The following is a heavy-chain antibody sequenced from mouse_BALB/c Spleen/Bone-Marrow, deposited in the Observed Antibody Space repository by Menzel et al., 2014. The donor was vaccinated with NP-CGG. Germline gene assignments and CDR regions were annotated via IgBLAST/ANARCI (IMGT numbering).Heavy chain of an antibody. CDR1: GYTFTSYW. CDR3: TRSRDYGNWFAY. J-gene: IGHJ3*01. D-gene: IGHD2-1*01. Sequence: QVQLKQSGAVLVKPGASVKMSCKASGYTFTSYWMHWVKQRPGQGLEWIGVIDPSDSYTSYNQKFKGKATLTVNTSSSTAYMQLSSLTSEDSAVYYCTRSRDYGNWFAYWGQGTLVTVSA. CDR2: IDPSDSYT. V-gene: IGHV1S127*01.